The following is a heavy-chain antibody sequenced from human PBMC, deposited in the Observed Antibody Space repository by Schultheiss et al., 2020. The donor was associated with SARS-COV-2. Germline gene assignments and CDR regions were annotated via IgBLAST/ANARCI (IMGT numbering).Heavy chain of an antibody. Sequence: SETLSLTCTVSGGSISSYYWSWIRQPPGKGLEWIGRIYTSGSTNYNPSLKSRVTMSVDTSKNQFSLKLSSVTAADTAVYYCARSGRGYSYGPAYYYYGMDVWGQGTTVTVSS. CDR1: GGSISSYY. V-gene: IGHV4-4*07. CDR3: ARSGRGYSYGPAYYYYGMDV. D-gene: IGHD5-18*01. J-gene: IGHJ6*02. CDR2: IYTSGST.